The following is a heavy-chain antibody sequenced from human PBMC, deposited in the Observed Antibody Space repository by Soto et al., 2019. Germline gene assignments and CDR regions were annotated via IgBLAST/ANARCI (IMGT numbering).Heavy chain of an antibody. CDR3: ARLNGDFDYYYYGLDV. Sequence: QVQLLQSGPGLVRPSETLSLTCTVSGGSIVSYHWGWIRQSPGKGLEYIGHIYYRGSTNYSPSLESRVTISVDKSNNQFSLNLMSVTAADTAVYYCARLNGDFDYYYYGLDVWGQGTTVTVSS. J-gene: IGHJ6*02. V-gene: IGHV4-59*08. CDR2: IYYRGST. CDR1: GGSIVSYH. D-gene: IGHD4-17*01.